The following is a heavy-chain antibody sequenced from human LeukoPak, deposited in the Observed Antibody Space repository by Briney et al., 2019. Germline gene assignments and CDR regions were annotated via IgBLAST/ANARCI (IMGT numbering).Heavy chain of an antibody. J-gene: IGHJ4*02. D-gene: IGHD3-10*01. CDR2: ISNDGTKK. V-gene: IGHV3-30*03. CDR3: ARWGGIMVRGGTHYYFDY. CDR1: GFTFTSYW. Sequence: GGSLRLSCAASGFTFTSYWMSWVRQAPGKGLEWVAVISNDGTKKNYADSVKGRFTISRDNSKNTLYLQMNSLRAEDTAVYYCARWGGIMVRGGTHYYFDYWGQGTLVTVSS.